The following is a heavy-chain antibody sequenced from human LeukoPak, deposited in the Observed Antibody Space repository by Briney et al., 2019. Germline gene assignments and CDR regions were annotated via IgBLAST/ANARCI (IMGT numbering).Heavy chain of an antibody. J-gene: IGHJ4*02. CDR2: ISYEGSYK. V-gene: IGHV3-30*03. CDR3: AGVSESGWYYFDY. CDR1: GFTFSTYA. D-gene: IGHD6-19*01. Sequence: GGSLRLSCAASGFTFSTYAMHWVRQAPGKGLEWMAVISYEGSYKYYADSVKGRFSISRDNSKKTLYLQMSSLRDEDTAVYYCAGVSESGWYYFDYWGQGTLVTVSS.